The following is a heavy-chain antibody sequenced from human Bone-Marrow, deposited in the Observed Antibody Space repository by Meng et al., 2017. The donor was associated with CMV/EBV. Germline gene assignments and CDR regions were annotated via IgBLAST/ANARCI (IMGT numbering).Heavy chain of an antibody. Sequence: GGSLRLSCEASKFTFSSYSMNWVRQAPGKGLEWISYISSSGRHIYQGDSVKGRFTISRDNAKNSLYLQMNSLRAEDTAVYYCARDSSLPGIAAAGTLDYWGQGTLVTVSS. CDR2: ISSSGRHI. D-gene: IGHD6-13*01. CDR1: KFTFSSYS. V-gene: IGHV3-21*05. J-gene: IGHJ4*02. CDR3: ARDSSLPGIAAAGTLDY.